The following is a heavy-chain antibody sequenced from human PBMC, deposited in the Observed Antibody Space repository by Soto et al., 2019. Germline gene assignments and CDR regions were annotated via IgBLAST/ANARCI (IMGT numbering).Heavy chain of an antibody. V-gene: IGHV3-48*01. CDR2: ISSSSSTI. CDR3: ARVDTLTAGVHY. Sequence: HPGGSLRLSCAASGFTFSSYSMNWVRQAPGKGLEWVSYISSSSSTIYYADSVKGRFIIYRDNSKNTLFLQMNSLRAEDTAVYYCARVDTLTAGVHYWGLGTLVTVSS. D-gene: IGHD6-13*01. CDR1: GFTFSSYS. J-gene: IGHJ4*02.